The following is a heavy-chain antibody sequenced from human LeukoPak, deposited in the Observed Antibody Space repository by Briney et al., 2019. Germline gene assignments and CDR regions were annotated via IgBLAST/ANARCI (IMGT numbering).Heavy chain of an antibody. CDR3: ATRPADGSWYGVFDF. Sequence: SETMSLICSVSGVSMTGYYWSWIRQAPGKAPEWIGYIYSSGSTNYNPSLNSRVTMSLDASKNQFSLKLTFVIAADTAVYYCATRPADGSWYGVFDFWSRGTLVTVSS. D-gene: IGHD3-10*01. CDR2: IYSSGST. J-gene: IGHJ4*01. CDR1: GVSMTGYY. V-gene: IGHV4-59*01.